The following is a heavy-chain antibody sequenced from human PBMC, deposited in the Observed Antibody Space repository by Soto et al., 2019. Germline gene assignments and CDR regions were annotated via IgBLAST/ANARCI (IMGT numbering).Heavy chain of an antibody. D-gene: IGHD2-21*02. V-gene: IGHV4-4*02. CDR2: VYHTGDT. CDR1: GGTVASSRW. Sequence: SETLSRTCVVSGGTVASSRWWSCVGQSPGRGLEWIGNVYHTGDTNFNPSLQSRVTFSVDKSNNQFSLRLTSVTAADTAVYFCAREIVTAGGNNYFDPWGPGTLVTVSS. J-gene: IGHJ5*02. CDR3: AREIVTAGGNNYFDP.